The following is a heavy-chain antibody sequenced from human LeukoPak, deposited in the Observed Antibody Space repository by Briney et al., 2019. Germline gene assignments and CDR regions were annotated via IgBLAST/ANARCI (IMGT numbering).Heavy chain of an antibody. CDR3: ARGPRNDP. CDR2: VHPNSGST. Sequence: GSVKVSCETSGYPFTTYEINWVRQAAGQGLEWMGWVHPNSGSTAYAQKFQGRVTMTRDTSISTAYMELTGLRSDDTAVYFCARGPRNDPWGQGTLVTVSS. CDR1: GYPFTTYE. J-gene: IGHJ5*02. D-gene: IGHD1-14*01. V-gene: IGHV1-8*01.